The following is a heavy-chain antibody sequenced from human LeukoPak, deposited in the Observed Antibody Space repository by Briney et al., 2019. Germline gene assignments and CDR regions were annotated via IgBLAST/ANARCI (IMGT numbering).Heavy chain of an antibody. CDR1: GGTFSSYA. V-gene: IGHV1-69*13. CDR3: ARPGDLYFDAFDI. J-gene: IGHJ3*02. CDR2: IIPIFGTA. D-gene: IGHD3-10*01. Sequence: ASVKVSCKASGGTFSSYAISWVRQAPGQGLEWMGGIIPIFGTANYAQKFQGRVTITADESTSTAYMELRSLRSDDTAVYYCARPGDLYFDAFDIWGQGTMVTVSS.